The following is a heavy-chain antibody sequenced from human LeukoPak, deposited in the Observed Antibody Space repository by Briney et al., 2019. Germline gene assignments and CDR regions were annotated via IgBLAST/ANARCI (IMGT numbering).Heavy chain of an antibody. CDR3: ARNRYSYDKYDY. V-gene: IGHV3-74*01. CDR2: INSDGSST. D-gene: IGHD5-18*01. J-gene: IGHJ4*02. Sequence: GGAPRISCGASGFTFRCFLVERGRPAPGEGPGWVSRINSDGSSTSYADSVKGRFTISRDNAKNTLYLQMNSLRAEDTAVYYCARNRYSYDKYDYWGQGTLVTVSS. CDR1: GFTFRCFL.